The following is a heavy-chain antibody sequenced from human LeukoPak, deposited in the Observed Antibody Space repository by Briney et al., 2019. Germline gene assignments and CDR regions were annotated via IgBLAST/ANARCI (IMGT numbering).Heavy chain of an antibody. CDR3: ARDSSSYSLDY. CDR1: GGSISSGSYY. J-gene: IGHJ4*02. CDR2: IYTSGST. D-gene: IGHD6-6*01. Sequence: SETLSLTCTVSGGSISSGSYYWSWIRQPAGKGLEWIGRIYTSGSTNYNPSLKSRVTISVDTSKNQFSLKLSSVTGADTAVYYCARDSSSYSLDYWGQGTLVTVSS. V-gene: IGHV4-61*02.